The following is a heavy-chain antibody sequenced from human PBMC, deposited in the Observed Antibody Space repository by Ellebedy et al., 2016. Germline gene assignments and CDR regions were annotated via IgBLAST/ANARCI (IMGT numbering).Heavy chain of an antibody. Sequence: GGSLRLSCAASGFTINPYSMNWVRQAPGKGLEWVAIIDQDGSEKLYLDSVKGRFTISRDNAKNSLYLQMNSLRAEDTALYYCAGGTGWLTVSWGQGTLVTVSS. J-gene: IGHJ5*02. CDR1: GFTINPYS. CDR2: IDQDGSEK. V-gene: IGHV3-7*01. CDR3: AGGTGWLTVS. D-gene: IGHD6-19*01.